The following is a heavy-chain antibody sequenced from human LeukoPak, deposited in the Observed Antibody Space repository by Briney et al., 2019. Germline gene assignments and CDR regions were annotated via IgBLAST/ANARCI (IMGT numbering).Heavy chain of an antibody. CDR3: ARVRNWNWFDP. D-gene: IGHD1-1*01. J-gene: IGHJ5*02. V-gene: IGHV4-59*01. CDR2: IYYSGST. CDR1: GGSISSYY. Sequence: SETLSLTCTVSGGSISSYYWSWIRQPPGKGLEWIGYIYYSGSTNYNPSLKSRVTISVDTSKNQFSLKLSSVTAADTAVYYCARVRNWNWFDPWGQGTLVTVSS.